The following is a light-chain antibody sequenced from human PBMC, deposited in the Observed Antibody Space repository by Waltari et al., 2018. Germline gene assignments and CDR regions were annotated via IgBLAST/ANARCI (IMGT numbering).Light chain of an antibody. J-gene: IGKJ1*01. V-gene: IGKV4-1*01. Sequence: ILMTQSPDSLAVSLGESVTINCKSSQSLLYNSNDKNYLAWYQQKPGQPPKLLFYWASTRHAGVPLRFSGSGSATEFTLTISSLQAGDVAVYYCKQYYSRRTFGQGTRVEIK. CDR1: QSLLYNSNDKNY. CDR3: KQYYSRRT. CDR2: WAS.